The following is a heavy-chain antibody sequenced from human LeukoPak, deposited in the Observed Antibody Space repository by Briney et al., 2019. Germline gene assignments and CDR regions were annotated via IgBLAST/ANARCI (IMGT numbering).Heavy chain of an antibody. Sequence: ASVKVSCKASGYTFTGYYMHWVRQAPGQGLEWMGWINPNSGGTNYAQKFQGWVTMTRDTSISTAYMELSRLRSDDTAVYYCARGTVVVPAAIPYYFDYWGQGTLVTVSS. V-gene: IGHV1-2*04. J-gene: IGHJ4*02. CDR3: ARGTVVVPAAIPYYFDY. CDR2: INPNSGGT. CDR1: GYTFTGYY. D-gene: IGHD2-2*01.